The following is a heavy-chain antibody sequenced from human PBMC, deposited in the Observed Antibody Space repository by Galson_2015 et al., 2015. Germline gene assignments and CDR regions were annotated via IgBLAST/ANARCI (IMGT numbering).Heavy chain of an antibody. D-gene: IGHD6-19*01. CDR1: GFTFSSYA. J-gene: IGHJ3*02. V-gene: IGHV3-30*01. CDR2: ISYDGSNK. Sequence: SLRLSCAASGFTFSSYAMHWVRQAPGKGLEWVAVISYDGSNKYYADSVKGRFTISRDNSKNTLYLQMNSLRAEDTAVYYCARDLSQWLVLGGAFDIWGQGTMVTVSS. CDR3: ARDLSQWLVLGGAFDI.